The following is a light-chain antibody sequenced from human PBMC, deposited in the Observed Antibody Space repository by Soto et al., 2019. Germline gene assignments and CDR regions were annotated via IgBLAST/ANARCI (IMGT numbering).Light chain of an antibody. J-gene: IGKJ5*01. CDR2: DAT. CDR3: QQRRNCPLT. CDR1: QSVSNY. Sequence: EIVLTQSPATLSLSPGDRATLSCRASQSVSNYLAWYQQKPGQAPRLVMYDATNRAAGIPDRFSGSGSATDFTLTISSLEPEDFAIYYCQQRRNCPLTLGQGTRLEIQ. V-gene: IGKV3-11*01.